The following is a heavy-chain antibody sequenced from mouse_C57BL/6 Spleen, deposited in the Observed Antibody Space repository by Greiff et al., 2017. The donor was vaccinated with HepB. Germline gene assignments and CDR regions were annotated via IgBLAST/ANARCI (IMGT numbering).Heavy chain of an antibody. J-gene: IGHJ1*03. V-gene: IGHV1-64*01. Sequence: QVQLQQPGAELVKPGASVKLSCKASGYTFTSYWMHWVKQRPGQGLEWIGMIHPNSGSTNYNEKFKSKATLTVDKSSSTAYMQLSSLTSEDSAVYDCARGYYGSSPYWYFDVWGTGTTVTVSS. D-gene: IGHD1-1*01. CDR1: GYTFTSYW. CDR3: ARGYYGSSPYWYFDV. CDR2: IHPNSGST.